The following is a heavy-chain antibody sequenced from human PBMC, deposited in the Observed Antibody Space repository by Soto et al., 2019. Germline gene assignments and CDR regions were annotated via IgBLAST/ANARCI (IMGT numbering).Heavy chain of an antibody. Sequence: QITLKESGPTLVKPTQTLTLTCSFSGFSLTTVGVGVGWIRQPPGKALEWLALIYWDDDKYYSPSLKSRLTITKDTSKNHVVLTMANMDTVDTATYYCAHIPSGFGELLSRPFDHWGQGALVTVSS. V-gene: IGHV2-5*02. CDR3: AHIPSGFGELLSRPFDH. CDR1: GFSLTTVGVG. D-gene: IGHD3-10*01. J-gene: IGHJ4*02. CDR2: IYWDDDK.